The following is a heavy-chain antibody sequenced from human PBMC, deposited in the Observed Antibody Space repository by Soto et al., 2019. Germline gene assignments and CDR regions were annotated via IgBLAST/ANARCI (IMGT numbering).Heavy chain of an antibody. CDR2: ISYDGSNK. J-gene: IGHJ6*02. Sequence: QVQLVESGGGVVQPGRSLRLSCAASGFTFSSYAMHWVRQAPGKGLEWVAVISYDGSNKYYADSVKGRFTISRDNSKNTLYLQMNSLRAEDTAVYYCARNARCTNGVCYKSGMDVWGQGTTVIVS. CDR1: GFTFSSYA. V-gene: IGHV3-30-3*01. CDR3: ARNARCTNGVCYKSGMDV. D-gene: IGHD2-8*01.